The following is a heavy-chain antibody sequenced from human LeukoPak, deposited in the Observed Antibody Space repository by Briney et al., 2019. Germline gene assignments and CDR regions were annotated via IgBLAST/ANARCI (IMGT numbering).Heavy chain of an antibody. J-gene: IGHJ4*02. CDR2: IYYSGST. CDR1: GGSISSSSYY. CDR3: ARHETEMATAYFDY. V-gene: IGHV4-39*01. D-gene: IGHD5-24*01. Sequence: PSETLSLTCTVSGGSISSSSYYWGWIRQPPGKGLEWIGSIYYSGSTYYNPSLKRRVTISVDTSKNQFSLKLSSVTAADTAVYYCARHETEMATAYFDYWGQGTLVTVSS.